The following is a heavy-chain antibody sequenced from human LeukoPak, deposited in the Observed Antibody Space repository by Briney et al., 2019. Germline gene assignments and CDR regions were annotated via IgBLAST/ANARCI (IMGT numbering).Heavy chain of an antibody. D-gene: IGHD2-15*01. CDR1: GFTFSSYA. Sequence: GGSLRLSCAASGFTFSSYAMSWVRQAPGKGLEWVSTISGSGGSTYYADSVKGRFTISRDNSKNTLYLQMNSLRAEDTAVYYCARDRRYCSGGSCYVLDYWGQGTLVTVSS. CDR3: ARDRRYCSGGSCYVLDY. CDR2: ISGSGGST. V-gene: IGHV3-23*01. J-gene: IGHJ4*02.